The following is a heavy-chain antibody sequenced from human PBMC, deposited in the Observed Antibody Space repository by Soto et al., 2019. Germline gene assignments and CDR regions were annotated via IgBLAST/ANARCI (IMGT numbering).Heavy chain of an antibody. D-gene: IGHD2-2*01. CDR1: GLCFRSYW. CDR2: INQDGSGR. CDR3: AQPARECSRAGCAN. J-gene: IGHJ4*02. Sequence: EVQLVESGGGLVQPGGCLRPSCVVSGLCFRSYWMSWVRQAPGKGLEWVANINQDGSGRYYVDSMEGRLTNSRDNAKKSQSLQSTSLRADDTAVYYCAQPARECSRAGCANWGQGTLVTVSS. V-gene: IGHV3-7*01.